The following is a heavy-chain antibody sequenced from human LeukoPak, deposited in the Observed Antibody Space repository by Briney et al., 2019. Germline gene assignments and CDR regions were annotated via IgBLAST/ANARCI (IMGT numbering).Heavy chain of an antibody. V-gene: IGHV1-2*02. CDR2: INVSRGGT. Sequence: ASVKVSCKASGYTFTDYYMHWVRQAPGQGLEWMGWINVSRGGTNYAQKFRDRVTMTRDTSISTAYMELSRLRSDDTAVYFCTRIFCNSTSCYHFDHWGQGTLVTVSS. J-gene: IGHJ4*02. D-gene: IGHD2-2*01. CDR1: GYTFTDYY. CDR3: TRIFCNSTSCYHFDH.